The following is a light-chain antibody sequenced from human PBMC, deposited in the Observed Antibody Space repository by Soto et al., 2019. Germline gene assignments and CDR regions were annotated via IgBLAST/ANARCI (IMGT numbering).Light chain of an antibody. CDR2: RSD. CDR3: ATWEVSVFGPV. CDR1: SSNIGSNP. J-gene: IGLJ3*02. V-gene: IGLV1-44*01. Sequence: QSVLTQPPSASGTPGQTVTISCSGSSSNIGSNPVQWYQQLPGTAPRLLTYRSDQRPSGIPDRSSGSKSGTSASLAISGLQSEYEADYHCATWEVSVFGPVFGGGTKLTVL.